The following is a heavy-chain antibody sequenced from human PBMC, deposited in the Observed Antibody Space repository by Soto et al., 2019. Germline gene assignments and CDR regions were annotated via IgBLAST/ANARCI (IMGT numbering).Heavy chain of an antibody. Sequence: GGSLRLSCAASGFTVSSNYMSWVRQAPGKGLEWVSVIYSGGSTYYADSVKGRFTISRDNSKNTLYLQMNSLRAEDTAVYYCARRGYDYVWGSYRYRDYWGQGTLVTVSS. CDR1: GFTVSSNY. D-gene: IGHD3-16*02. CDR3: ARRGYDYVWGSYRYRDY. CDR2: IYSGGST. J-gene: IGHJ4*02. V-gene: IGHV3-53*01.